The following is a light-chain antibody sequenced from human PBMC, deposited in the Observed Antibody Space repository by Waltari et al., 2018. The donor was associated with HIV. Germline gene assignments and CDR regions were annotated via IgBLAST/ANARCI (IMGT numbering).Light chain of an antibody. CDR2: DDG. Sequence: QSVLTQPPSVSAAPGETVIISRSGSSSNIGNNYVSWYQQLPGTAPKLFIYDDGRGHSGIPDRFSGSRSGTSATLGITGLQTGDEADYYCGTWDTTLSAVVFGGGTKLTIL. CDR1: SSNIGNNY. J-gene: IGLJ2*01. V-gene: IGLV1-51*01. CDR3: GTWDTTLSAVV.